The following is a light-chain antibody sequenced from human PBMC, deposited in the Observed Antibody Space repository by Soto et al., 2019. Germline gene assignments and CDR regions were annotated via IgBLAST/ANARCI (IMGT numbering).Light chain of an antibody. CDR1: QSVNID. Sequence: DIQMTQSPSTLSASVGDRVTITCRASQSVNIDLAWYQQRPGKAPKLLIYGASSLQSGVPSMFSGSGSGTEFTLTISSLQPDDFAPYYCQQYDTYPWTFGQGTKVEFK. CDR3: QQYDTYPWT. V-gene: IGKV1-5*01. CDR2: GAS. J-gene: IGKJ1*01.